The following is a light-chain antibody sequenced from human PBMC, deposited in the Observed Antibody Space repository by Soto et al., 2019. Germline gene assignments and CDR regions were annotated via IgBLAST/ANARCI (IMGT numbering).Light chain of an antibody. J-gene: IGKJ2*01. Sequence: EIVMTQSPATLSVSPGERATLSCRASQSVSSNLAWYQKKPGQAPRLIIYGASTRATGIPARFSGSGSGTEFTLTISSLQSEDFAVYYCQQYNNWPPYTFGQGTKLEIK. V-gene: IGKV3-15*01. CDR3: QQYNNWPPYT. CDR2: GAS. CDR1: QSVSSN.